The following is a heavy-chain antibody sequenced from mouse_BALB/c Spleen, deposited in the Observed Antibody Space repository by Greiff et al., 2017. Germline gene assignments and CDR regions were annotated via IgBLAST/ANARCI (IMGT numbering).Heavy chain of an antibody. CDR2: INPSTGYT. Sequence: QVQLQQSGAELAKPGASVKMSCKASGYTFTSYWMHWVKQRPGQGLEWIGYINPSTGYTEYNQKFKDKATLTADKSSSTAYMQLSSLTSEDSAVYYCARSIYGSDDYWGQGTTLTVSS. J-gene: IGHJ2*01. D-gene: IGHD1-1*01. CDR1: GYTFTSYW. CDR3: ARSIYGSDDY. V-gene: IGHV1-7*01.